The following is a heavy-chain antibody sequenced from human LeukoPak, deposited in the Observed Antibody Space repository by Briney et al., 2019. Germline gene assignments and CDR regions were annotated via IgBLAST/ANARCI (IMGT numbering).Heavy chain of an antibody. D-gene: IGHD6-19*01. CDR1: GGSFSGYY. Sequence: SETLSLTCAVYGGSFSGYYWSWIRQPPGKGLEWIGEINHSGSTNYNPSLKSRVTISVDTSKNQFSLKLSSVTAAATAVYYCASSGIAVAGHGAYWGQGTLVTVSS. CDR3: ASSGIAVAGHGAY. J-gene: IGHJ4*02. CDR2: INHSGST. V-gene: IGHV4-34*01.